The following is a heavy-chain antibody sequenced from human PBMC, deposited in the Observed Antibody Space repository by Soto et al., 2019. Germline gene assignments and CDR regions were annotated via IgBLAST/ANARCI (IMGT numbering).Heavy chain of an antibody. J-gene: IGHJ5*01. Sequence: SETLSLTCTVSVVSIISSNHYWGWIRRPPGKGLEWIGSVFYTGSTHYNPSLRSRVTISIDTSKDQFSLKLNSVTAADTAVYYCARTTTMVRGVSIRWFDSWGQGTQVTVSS. CDR1: VVSIISSNHY. CDR2: VFYTGST. D-gene: IGHD3-10*01. CDR3: ARTTTMVRGVSIRWFDS. V-gene: IGHV4-39*01.